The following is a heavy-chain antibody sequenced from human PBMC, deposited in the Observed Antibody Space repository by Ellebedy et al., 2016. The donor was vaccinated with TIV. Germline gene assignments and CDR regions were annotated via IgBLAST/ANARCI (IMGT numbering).Heavy chain of an antibody. CDR2: ISYEGSDK. Sequence: GESLKISCEASGFTFSSHGMNWVRQAPGKGPEWVAVISYEGSDKYYVDSVKGRFTISRDNSKNTVYLQMNSLRAEDTAVYYCARGASLYGDYVFDYWGQGTLVTVSS. CDR3: ARGASLYGDYVFDY. V-gene: IGHV3-30*03. J-gene: IGHJ4*02. CDR1: GFTFSSHG. D-gene: IGHD4-17*01.